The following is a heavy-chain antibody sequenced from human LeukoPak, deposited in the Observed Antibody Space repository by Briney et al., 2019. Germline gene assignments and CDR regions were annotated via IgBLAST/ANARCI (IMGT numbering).Heavy chain of an antibody. D-gene: IGHD3-9*01. CDR2: IDPSDSYN. Sequence: GESLRISCKGSGYSLTSYWISWVRQMPGKGLAWVGRIDPSDSYNNYSPSFQGHVTISADRSISTAYLQWSSLKASDTAMYYCARSNLPYYDILTGYYPPPFFFDYWGQGTLVTVSS. J-gene: IGHJ4*02. CDR3: ARSNLPYYDILTGYYPPPFFFDY. V-gene: IGHV5-10-1*01. CDR1: GYSLTSYW.